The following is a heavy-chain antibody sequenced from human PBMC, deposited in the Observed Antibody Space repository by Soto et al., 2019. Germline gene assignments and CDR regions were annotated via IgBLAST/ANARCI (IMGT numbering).Heavy chain of an antibody. CDR1: GFTFSRHG. D-gene: IGHD2-21*02. CDR2: ISYDGSNK. J-gene: IGHJ4*02. Sequence: GGSLRLSCAASGFTFSRHGMHWVRQAPGKGLEWVAGISYDGSNKYYAGSVKGRFTISRDNSKNTLYLQMNSLRGEDTAVYYYAKGKPWVVTPYDYWGQGTLVTVSS. CDR3: AKGKPWVVTPYDY. V-gene: IGHV3-30*18.